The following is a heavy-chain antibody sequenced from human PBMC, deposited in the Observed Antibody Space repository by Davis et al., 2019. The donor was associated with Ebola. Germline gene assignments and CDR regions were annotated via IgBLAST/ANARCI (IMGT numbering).Heavy chain of an antibody. V-gene: IGHV4-59*02. D-gene: IGHD3-3*01. CDR1: GGSVNAYY. CDR3: AGQKDYDFWTLDV. CDR2: VYFGGNT. J-gene: IGHJ6*02. Sequence: SETLSLTCTVSGGSVNAYYWSWIRQPPGKGLEWVGFVYFGGNTNYNPSLKSRVTISLDTSKNQFSLKLSSVTAADTAVYYCAGQKDYDFWTLDVWGHGTTVTVSS.